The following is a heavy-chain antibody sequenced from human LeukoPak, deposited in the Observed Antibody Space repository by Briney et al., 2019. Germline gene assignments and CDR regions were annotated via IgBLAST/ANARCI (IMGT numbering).Heavy chain of an antibody. CDR3: AKGAAVAASNWFDP. Sequence: GGSLRLSCAASGFTFDDYAMHWVRQAPGKGLEWVSGISWNSGSIGYADSVKGRFTISRDNAKNSLYLQMNSLRAEDTALYYCAKGAAVAASNWFDPWGQGTLVTVSS. CDR2: ISWNSGSI. D-gene: IGHD6-19*01. V-gene: IGHV3-9*01. J-gene: IGHJ5*02. CDR1: GFTFDDYA.